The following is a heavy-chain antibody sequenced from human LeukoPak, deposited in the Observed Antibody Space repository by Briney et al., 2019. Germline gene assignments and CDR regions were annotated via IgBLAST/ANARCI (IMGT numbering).Heavy chain of an antibody. V-gene: IGHV1-8*01. J-gene: IGHJ6*03. CDR2: MNPNSGNT. D-gene: IGHD6-13*01. Sequence: ASVKVSCKASGYTFTSYDINWVRQATGQGLEWMGWMNPNSGNTGYAQKFQGRVTMTRNTSISTAYMELSSLRSEDTAVYCCARSSSWYHYYYYYMDVWGKGTTVTVSS. CDR1: GYTFTSYD. CDR3: ARSSSWYHYYYYYMDV.